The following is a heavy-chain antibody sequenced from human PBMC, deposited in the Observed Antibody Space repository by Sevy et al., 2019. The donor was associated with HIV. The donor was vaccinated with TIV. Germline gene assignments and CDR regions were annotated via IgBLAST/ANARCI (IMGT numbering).Heavy chain of an antibody. J-gene: IGHJ4*02. Sequence: GGSLRLSCAASGFTFSTYHMEWVRQAPGKGLQWVSSISPNNDYIYYADSVRGRFAISRDNAKNSLYLQMNSLRAEDTAVYFCVAANTWQDYWGQGTLVTVSS. CDR1: GFTFSTYH. CDR2: ISPNNDYI. D-gene: IGHD2-15*01. V-gene: IGHV3-21*03. CDR3: VAANTWQDY.